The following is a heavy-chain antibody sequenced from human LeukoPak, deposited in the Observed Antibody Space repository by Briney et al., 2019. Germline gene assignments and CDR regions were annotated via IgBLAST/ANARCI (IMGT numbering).Heavy chain of an antibody. CDR1: GFTFDDYG. J-gene: IGHJ1*01. CDR3: ATNPPGRTYLQD. CDR2: INWIGDTT. V-gene: IGHV3-20*04. D-gene: IGHD1-1*01. Sequence: PGGSLRLSCAASGFTFDDYGMTWVRQVPGKGLEWIAEINWIGDTTRYGDSVKGRFTISRDNAKNSLYLQINSLRVEDTAFYYCATNPPGRTYLQDWGQGTLVTVSS.